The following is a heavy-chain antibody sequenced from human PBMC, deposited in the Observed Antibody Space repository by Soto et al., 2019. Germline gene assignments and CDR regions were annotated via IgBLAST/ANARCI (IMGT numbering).Heavy chain of an antibody. Sequence: TVGSLRLSCAASGFTFSSYWMSWVRQAPGKGLEWVAVISYDGSNKYYADSVKGRFTISRDNSKNTLYLQMNSLRAEDTAVYYCARVHCGGDCYDAFDIWGQGTMVTVSS. D-gene: IGHD2-21*02. V-gene: IGHV3-30-3*01. J-gene: IGHJ3*02. CDR1: GFTFSSYW. CDR2: ISYDGSNK. CDR3: ARVHCGGDCYDAFDI.